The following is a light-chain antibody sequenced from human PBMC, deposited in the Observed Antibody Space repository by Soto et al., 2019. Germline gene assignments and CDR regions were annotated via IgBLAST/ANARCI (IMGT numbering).Light chain of an antibody. CDR2: LGS. Sequence: EIVMTQSPLSLPVTPGEPASISCRSSHSLQFSNGYNYLDWYLQKPGQSPQLLISLGSNRASGVPDRFSGSGSGTDFTLKISRVEGEDVGVYYCMQALQSPITFGQGTRLEIK. CDR1: HSLQFSNGYNY. CDR3: MQALQSPIT. J-gene: IGKJ5*01. V-gene: IGKV2-28*01.